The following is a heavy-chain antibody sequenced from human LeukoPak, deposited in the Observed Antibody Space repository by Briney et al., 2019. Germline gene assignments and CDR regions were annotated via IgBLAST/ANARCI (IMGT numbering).Heavy chain of an antibody. D-gene: IGHD3-10*01. J-gene: IGHJ5*02. CDR2: IYHSGST. Sequence: PSETLSLTCAVSGGSISSGGYSWTWIRQPPGKGLEWIGYIYHSGSTYYNQSLKSRVTISVDRSKNQFSLKLSSVTAADTAVYYCARERGYYGSGSYYNWFDPWGQGTLVTVSS. CDR3: ARERGYYGSGSYYNWFDP. CDR1: GGSISSGGYS. V-gene: IGHV4-30-2*01.